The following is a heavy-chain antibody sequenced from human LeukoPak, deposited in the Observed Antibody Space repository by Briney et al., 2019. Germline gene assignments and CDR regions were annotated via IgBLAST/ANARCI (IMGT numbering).Heavy chain of an antibody. CDR1: GGSINNYY. V-gene: IGHV4-59*08. D-gene: IGHD2-21*02. J-gene: IGHJ4*02. CDR3: ARHGTVVTTSRPTKSFDY. Sequence: MPSETLSLTCSVSGGSINNYYCSWIRQPPGKGLEWIGYIYYSGSTSYNPSLSSRVTISVDTSKNQFSLKLTSVTAADTAVYYCARHGTVVTTSRPTKSFDYWGQGTLVTVSS. CDR2: IYYSGST.